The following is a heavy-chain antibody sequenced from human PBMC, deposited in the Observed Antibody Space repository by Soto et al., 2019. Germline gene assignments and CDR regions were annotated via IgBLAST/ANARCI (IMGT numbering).Heavy chain of an antibody. V-gene: IGHV4-31*03. Sequence: TLSLACTVSGASVNSGGYYWAWIRQHPGKGLEWIGYIYYSGSTYYNPSLKSRVTISLDTSKNQFSLRLSSVTAADTAVYYCARAIYDDESQNWFDSWGQRTQVTVSS. CDR3: ARAIYDDESQNWFDS. J-gene: IGHJ5*01. CDR2: IYYSGST. D-gene: IGHD4-17*01. CDR1: GASVNSGGYY.